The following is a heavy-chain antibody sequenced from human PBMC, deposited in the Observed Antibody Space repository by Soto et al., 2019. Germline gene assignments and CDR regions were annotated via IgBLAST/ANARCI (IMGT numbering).Heavy chain of an antibody. Sequence: PSETLSLTCTVSGGSINSGGYSWTWIRQPPGKGLEWIGFIYHTGTTYYNPSLKSRVTISVDRSKNQFSLKLSSMTAADTAVYYCARVPYPWGQGTLVTVSS. J-gene: IGHJ5*02. CDR1: GGSINSGGYS. CDR3: ARVPYP. CDR2: IYHTGTT. V-gene: IGHV4-30-2*01.